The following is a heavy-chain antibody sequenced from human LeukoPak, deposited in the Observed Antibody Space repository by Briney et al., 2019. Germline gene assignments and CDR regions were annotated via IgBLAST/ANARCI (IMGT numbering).Heavy chain of an antibody. V-gene: IGHV1-58*02. CDR3: AAAKNPIYGSGSEQAFDI. D-gene: IGHD3-10*01. J-gene: IGHJ3*02. CDR2: IVVGSGNT. CDR1: GFTFTSSA. Sequence: SVKVSCKASGFTFTSSAMQWVRQARGQRLEWIGWIVVGSGNTNYAQKFQERVTITRDMSTSTAYMELSSLRSEDTAVYYCAAAKNPIYGSGSEQAFDIWGQGTMVTVSS.